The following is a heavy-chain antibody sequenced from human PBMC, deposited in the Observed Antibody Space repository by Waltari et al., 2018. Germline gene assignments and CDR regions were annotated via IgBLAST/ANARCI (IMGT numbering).Heavy chain of an antibody. CDR2: IKSRTDGGAT. Sequence: EVQLVESGGGFVKPGGSLRLSCVGSGFSFSKAWMSWVRQAPGKGLEWVGRIKSRTDGGATDYAAPVKGRITISRDDSKNTVYLHIHSLKTDDTAVYYCAKRQGDYWGQGTLVTVSS. CDR3: AKRQGDY. V-gene: IGHV3-15*01. J-gene: IGHJ4*02. CDR1: GFSFSKAW.